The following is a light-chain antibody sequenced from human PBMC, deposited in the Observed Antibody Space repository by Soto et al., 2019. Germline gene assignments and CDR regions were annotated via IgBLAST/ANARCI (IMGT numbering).Light chain of an antibody. Sequence: QSVLTQSPSVSGAPGQRVTISCTGSSXNIGADYDVHWYQRLPGTAPKLLIYGNNNRPSGVPDRFSGSKSGTSASPAITGLQAEDEADYYCQSYESSLSNYVFGTGTKVTVL. J-gene: IGLJ1*01. CDR1: SXNIGADYD. CDR2: GNN. V-gene: IGLV1-40*01. CDR3: QSYESSLSNYV.